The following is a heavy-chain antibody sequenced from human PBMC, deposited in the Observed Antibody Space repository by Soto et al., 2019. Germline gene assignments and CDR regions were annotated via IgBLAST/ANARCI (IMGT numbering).Heavy chain of an antibody. V-gene: IGHV4-61*01. J-gene: IGHJ5*02. Sequence: SETLSLTCTVSGASLSNGSYYWSWLRQPPGKGLEWLAYLYSGGSINYNPSLKSRVSIFMDTSENQFSLKLTSVTSADTAVYYCARWSRFCTGGRCFPWFDPWGQGTLVTVS. CDR2: LYSGGSI. CDR1: GASLSNGSYY. CDR3: ARWSRFCTGGRCFPWFDP. D-gene: IGHD2-8*02.